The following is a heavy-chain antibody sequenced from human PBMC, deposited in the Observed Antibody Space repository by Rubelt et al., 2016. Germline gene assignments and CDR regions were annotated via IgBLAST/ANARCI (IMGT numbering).Heavy chain of an antibody. Sequence: QVQLVESGGGVVQPGRSLRLSCAASGFTFSSYGMHWVRQAPGKGLAWVAVISYDGSNKNYADSGKGRFTIPRYNSKNTLYLQMNSLRAEDTAVYYCAKALIAAGLDYWGQGTLVTVSS. V-gene: IGHV3-30*18. CDR2: ISYDGSNK. D-gene: IGHD6-13*01. CDR1: GFTFSSYG. CDR3: AKALIAAGLDY. J-gene: IGHJ4*02.